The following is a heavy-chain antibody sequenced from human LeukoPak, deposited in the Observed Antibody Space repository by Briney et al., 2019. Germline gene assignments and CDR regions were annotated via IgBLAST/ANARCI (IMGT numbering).Heavy chain of an antibody. Sequence: GESLKISCKGSGYRFSTYWIAWVRQMPGKGLEYMGIIYVGDSDTRYSPSFQGQVTISADKSISTAYLQWSSLKASDTAMYYCARVIMNNWFDPWGQGTLVTVSS. V-gene: IGHV5-51*01. CDR1: GYRFSTYW. J-gene: IGHJ5*02. D-gene: IGHD3-3*01. CDR2: IYVGDSDT. CDR3: ARVIMNNWFDP.